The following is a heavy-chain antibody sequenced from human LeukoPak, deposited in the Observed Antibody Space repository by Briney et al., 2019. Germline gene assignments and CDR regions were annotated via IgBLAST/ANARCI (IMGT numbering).Heavy chain of an antibody. CDR2: LYTTST. Sequence: KSSQTLSLTCTVSAGSISTYYCSWIRQAPGAGLQWIGYLYTTSTNYIHTLKRRVTISADTSRNQFSLRLNSVTAADTAVYYCARRNIRGYGSFKIWGQGTMVTVSS. CDR1: AGSISTYY. CDR3: ARRNIRGYGSFKI. V-gene: IGHV4-4*08. J-gene: IGHJ3*02. D-gene: IGHD3-22*01.